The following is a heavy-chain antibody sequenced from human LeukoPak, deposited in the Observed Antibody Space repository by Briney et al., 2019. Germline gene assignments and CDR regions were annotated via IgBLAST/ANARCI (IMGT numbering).Heavy chain of an antibody. D-gene: IGHD6-6*01. CDR2: ISGSAGST. Sequence: GGSLRLSCAASGFTFSSYVMNWVRQAPGKGLEWVSSISGSAGSTYYGDSVKGRFTVSRDNSKNTLYLQMNSLRAEDTAVYYCAKARYSSSPLMDVWGQGTTVTVSS. V-gene: IGHV3-23*01. CDR3: AKARYSSSPLMDV. CDR1: GFTFSSYV. J-gene: IGHJ6*02.